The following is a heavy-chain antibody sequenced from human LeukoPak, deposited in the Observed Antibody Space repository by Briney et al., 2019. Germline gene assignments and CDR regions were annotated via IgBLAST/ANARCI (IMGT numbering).Heavy chain of an antibody. D-gene: IGHD1-7*01. V-gene: IGHV1-18*01. CDR2: ISAYNGNT. Sequence: GASVKVSCKASGYTFTSYGISWVRQAPGQGLEWMGWISAYNGNTNYAQKLQGRVTMTTDTSTSTLYMELSSLRSDDTAIYYCAKCDETGTTGWFDPWGQGTLVTVSS. CDR1: GYTFTSYG. J-gene: IGHJ5*02. CDR3: AKCDETGTTGWFDP.